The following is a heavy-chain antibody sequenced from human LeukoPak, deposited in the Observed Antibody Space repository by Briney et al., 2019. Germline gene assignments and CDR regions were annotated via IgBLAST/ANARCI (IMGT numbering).Heavy chain of an antibody. Sequence: PGGSLRLSCAASGFTFSSYSMNWVRQAPGKGLEWVSSISSSSSYIYYADSVKGRFTISRDNAKNSLYLQMNSLRAEDTAVYYCAKLSNTYSSGWYLDYFDYWGQGTLVTVSS. J-gene: IGHJ4*02. D-gene: IGHD6-19*01. CDR3: AKLSNTYSSGWYLDYFDY. CDR2: ISSSSSYI. V-gene: IGHV3-21*01. CDR1: GFTFSSYS.